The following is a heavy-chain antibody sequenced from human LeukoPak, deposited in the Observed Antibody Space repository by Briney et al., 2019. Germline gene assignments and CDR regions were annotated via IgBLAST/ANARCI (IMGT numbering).Heavy chain of an antibody. CDR1: GGSISSYY. V-gene: IGHV4-59*08. CDR2: IYYSGST. D-gene: IGHD4-17*01. J-gene: IGHJ2*01. CDR3: ARHDYGDSSWYFDL. Sequence: PSETLSLTCTVSGGSISSYYWSWIRQPPGKGLEWIGYIYYSGSTNYNPSLKSRVTISVDTSKNQFSLKLSSVTAADTAVYYCARHDYGDSSWYFDLWGRGTLVTVSS.